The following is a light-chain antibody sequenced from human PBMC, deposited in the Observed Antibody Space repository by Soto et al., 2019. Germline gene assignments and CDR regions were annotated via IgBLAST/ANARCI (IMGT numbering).Light chain of an antibody. V-gene: IGKV3-20*01. CDR3: QQYGHSPYT. Sequence: EVVLTQSPGTLSLSPGEGATLSCRASQSVGSNYLAWFQLKLGRAPRLLIYGASSRATGIPDRFSGSGSGTDFTLTMTRLEPEDSAVYYCQQYGHSPYTFGQGTKVDIK. J-gene: IGKJ2*01. CDR1: QSVGSNY. CDR2: GAS.